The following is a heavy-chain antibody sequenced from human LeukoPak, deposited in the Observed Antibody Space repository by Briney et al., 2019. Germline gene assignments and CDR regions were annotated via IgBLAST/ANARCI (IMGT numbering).Heavy chain of an antibody. D-gene: IGHD2-15*01. J-gene: IGHJ3*02. CDR1: GYTFTGYY. Sequence: GASVKVSCKASGYTFTGYYMHWVRQAPGQGLEWMGQINPNSGGTNYAQKFQGGVTMTRDTSISTAYMELSRLRSDDTAVYYCARSRLGYCSGGSCYSGAIWGQGTMVTVSS. CDR3: ARSRLGYCSGGSCYSGAI. V-gene: IGHV1-2*06. CDR2: INPNSGGT.